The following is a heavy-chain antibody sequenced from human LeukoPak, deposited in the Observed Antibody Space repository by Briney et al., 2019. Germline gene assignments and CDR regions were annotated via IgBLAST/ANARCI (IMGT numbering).Heavy chain of an antibody. Sequence: GGSLRLSCAASGFTFSSYGMHWVRQAPGKGLEWVAVISYDGSNKYYADSVKGRFTISRDNSKNTLYLQMNSLRAEDTAVYYCAKDPYHGDYGDYFDYWGQGTLVTVSS. CDR2: ISYDGSNK. V-gene: IGHV3-30*18. D-gene: IGHD4-17*01. J-gene: IGHJ4*02. CDR1: GFTFSSYG. CDR3: AKDPYHGDYGDYFDY.